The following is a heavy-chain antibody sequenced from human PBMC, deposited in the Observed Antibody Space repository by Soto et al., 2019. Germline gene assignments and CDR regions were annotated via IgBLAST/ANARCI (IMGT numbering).Heavy chain of an antibody. J-gene: IGHJ4*02. Sequence: QVHLVESGGGVVQPGRSLRLSCVASGFTFSTHVLHWVRQAPGKRLEWVAVASPTETIKIYADSVKGRFTISRDNSRSTLYLQMNSLRPEDTAIYYCARDPIPGAPDYLDYWGQGTLVTVSS. CDR1: GFTFSTHV. CDR3: ARDPIPGAPDYLDY. V-gene: IGHV3-30-3*01. D-gene: IGHD2-2*01. CDR2: ASPTETIK.